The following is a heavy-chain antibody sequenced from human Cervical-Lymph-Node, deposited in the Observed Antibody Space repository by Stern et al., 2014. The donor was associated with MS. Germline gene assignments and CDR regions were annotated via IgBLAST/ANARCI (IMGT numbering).Heavy chain of an antibody. Sequence: QVTLKESGPTLVKPTHTLTLTCTFSGFSLNSGGVGVGWIRQPPGKPLEWLGIIYWDDDKRYSPSLESRVTITKDTSKNQVVLTMTNMDPVDTGTYYCAHRRDWNEYFDYWGQGTLVTVSS. CDR3: AHRRDWNEYFDY. J-gene: IGHJ4*02. CDR1: GFSLNSGGVG. CDR2: IYWDDDK. D-gene: IGHD1-1*01. V-gene: IGHV2-5*02.